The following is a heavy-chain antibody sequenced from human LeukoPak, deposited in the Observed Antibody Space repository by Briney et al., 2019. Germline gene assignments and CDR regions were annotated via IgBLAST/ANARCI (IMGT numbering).Heavy chain of an antibody. CDR2: ISWNSGSI. J-gene: IGHJ4*02. V-gene: IGHV3-9*01. CDR1: GFTFDDYA. D-gene: IGHD3-16*01. Sequence: GGSLRLSCAASGFTFDDYAMHWVRQAPGKGLEWVSGISWNSGSIGYADSVKGRFTISRDNAKNSLYLQMNSLRAEDTALYYCAKTPSDVLWAGREGYYFDYWGQGTLVTVSS. CDR3: AKTPSDVLWAGREGYYFDY.